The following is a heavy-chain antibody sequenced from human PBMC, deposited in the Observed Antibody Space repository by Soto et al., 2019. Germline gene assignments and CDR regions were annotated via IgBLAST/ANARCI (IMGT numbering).Heavy chain of an antibody. CDR2: TSYDGRHT. CDR3: AKTRNSVINYNYYDNMDV. Sequence: QVQLVESGGGVVQPGGSLRLTCAASGFTFSEYVIHWVRQAPVKGLEWVAITSYDGRHTSYVDSVKGRFTISRDNSGNTAFLEMNRLRVEDTAVYYCAKTRNSVINYNYYDNMDVWGQGTTVTVSS. J-gene: IGHJ6*02. V-gene: IGHV3-30*18. CDR1: GFTFSEYV. D-gene: IGHD3-10*01.